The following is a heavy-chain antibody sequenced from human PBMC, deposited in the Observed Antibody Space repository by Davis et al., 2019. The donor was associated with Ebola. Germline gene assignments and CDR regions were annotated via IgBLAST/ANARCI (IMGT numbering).Heavy chain of an antibody. D-gene: IGHD1-1*01. CDR2: ISYDGSNK. V-gene: IGHV3-30*03. CDR3: ATTFIEGYYYGMDV. Sequence: GESLKISCAASGFTFSSYGMHWVRQAPGKGLEWVAVISYDGSNKYYADSVKGRFTISRDNSKNTLYLQMNSLRAEDTAVYYCATTFIEGYYYGMDVWGQGTTVTVSS. CDR1: GFTFSSYG. J-gene: IGHJ6*02.